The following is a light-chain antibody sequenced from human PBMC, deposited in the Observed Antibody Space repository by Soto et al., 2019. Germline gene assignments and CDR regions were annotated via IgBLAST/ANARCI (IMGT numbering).Light chain of an antibody. J-gene: IGKJ4*01. CDR3: QESYISPAVS. V-gene: IGKV1-39*01. CDR2: ATS. Sequence: DIQMTQSPSSLSASLGDRVTITCRSSQNIDNYLNWYQQKPGKAPKLLIYATSTLQSGVPSKFSRGGYGTEFTLTISSLQAEDFATYFCQESYISPAVSFGGGTKGEIK. CDR1: QNIDNY.